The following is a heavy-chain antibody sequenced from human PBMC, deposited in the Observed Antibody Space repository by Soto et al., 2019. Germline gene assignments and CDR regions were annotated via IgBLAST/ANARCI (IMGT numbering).Heavy chain of an antibody. CDR3: ARDDPHGSDYFDY. Sequence: SETLSLTCAVSGVSISSSNWWSWIRQPPGKGLEWIGYIYYSGSTNYNPSLKSRVTISVDTSKNQFSLKLSSVTAADTAVYYCARDDPHGSDYFDYWGQGTLVTVSS. CDR2: IYYSGST. J-gene: IGHJ4*02. V-gene: IGHV4-61*01. D-gene: IGHD6-25*01. CDR1: GVSISSSNW.